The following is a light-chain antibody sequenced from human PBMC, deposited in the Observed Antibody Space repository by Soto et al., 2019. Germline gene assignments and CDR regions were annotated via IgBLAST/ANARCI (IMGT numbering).Light chain of an antibody. CDR3: CSYAGSSTYV. J-gene: IGLJ1*01. CDR2: EVS. V-gene: IGLV2-23*02. Sequence: QSALTQPASVSGSPGQSITISCTGTSSDVGSYNLVSWYQQHPGKAPKVMIYEVSKRPSGVPNRFSGSKSGNTASLTISGLQPEDEADYYCCSYAGSSTYVFGTGTKVTVL. CDR1: SSDVGSYNL.